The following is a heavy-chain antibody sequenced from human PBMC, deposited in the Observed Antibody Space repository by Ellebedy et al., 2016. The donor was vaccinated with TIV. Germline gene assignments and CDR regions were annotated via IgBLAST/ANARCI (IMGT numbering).Heavy chain of an antibody. CDR3: ALYSSGYYYQSIPYYFDY. V-gene: IGHV3-23*01. Sequence: GESLKISXAASGFTFSSYAMSWVRQAPGKGLEWVSAISGSGGSTYYADSVKGRFTISRDNSKNTLYLQMNSLRAEDTAVYYCALYSSGYYYQSIPYYFDYWGQGTLVTVSS. J-gene: IGHJ4*02. CDR2: ISGSGGST. D-gene: IGHD3-22*01. CDR1: GFTFSSYA.